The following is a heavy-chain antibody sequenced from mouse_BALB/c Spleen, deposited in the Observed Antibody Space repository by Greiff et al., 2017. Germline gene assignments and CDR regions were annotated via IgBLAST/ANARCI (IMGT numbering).Heavy chain of an antibody. CDR3: TTLLLRGMDY. J-gene: IGHJ4*01. D-gene: IGHD1-1*01. CDR1: GYTFTSYN. CDR2: INPSNGGT. V-gene: IGHV1S81*02. Sequence: QVQLQQPGAELVKPGASVKLSCKASGYTFTSYNMYWVKQRPGQGLEWIGGINPSNGGTNFNEKFKSKATLTVDKSSSTAYMQLSSLTSEDSAVYYCTTLLLRGMDYWGQGTSVTVSS.